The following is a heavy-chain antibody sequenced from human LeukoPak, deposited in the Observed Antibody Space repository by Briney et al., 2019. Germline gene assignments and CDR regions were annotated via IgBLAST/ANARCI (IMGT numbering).Heavy chain of an antibody. CDR3: GGRKHYIVATIP. D-gene: IGHD5-12*01. J-gene: IGHJ5*02. CDR2: ISASGAST. V-gene: IGHV3-23*01. CDR1: GFTLNNYA. Sequence: PGGSLRLSCAASGFTLNNYAMSWVRQAPGKGLEWVSSISASGASTYYADSVKGRFTISRDSSKNTLYLQMNSLRVEDTAVYYWGGRKHYIVATIPGGQGPLVTVS.